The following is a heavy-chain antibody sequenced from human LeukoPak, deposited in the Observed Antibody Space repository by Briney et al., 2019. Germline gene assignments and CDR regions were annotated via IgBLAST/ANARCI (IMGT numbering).Heavy chain of an antibody. Sequence: PSETLSLTCAVYGGSFSGYHWSWIRQPPGKGLEWIGEINHSGSTNYNPSLKSRVTISVDTSKNQFSLKLSSVTAADTAVYSCARLGSDSSDAFDIWGQGTMVTVSS. CDR2: INHSGST. D-gene: IGHD3-22*01. CDR3: ARLGSDSSDAFDI. J-gene: IGHJ3*02. CDR1: GGSFSGYH. V-gene: IGHV4-34*01.